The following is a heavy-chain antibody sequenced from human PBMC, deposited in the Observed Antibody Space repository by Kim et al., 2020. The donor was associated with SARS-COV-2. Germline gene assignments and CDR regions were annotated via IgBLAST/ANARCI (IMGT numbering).Heavy chain of an antibody. CDR1: GFTVSSTY. CDR2: IFSGDDA. CDR3: VRERKY. V-gene: IGHV3-53*01. Sequence: GGSLRLSCAASGFTVSSTYMNWVRQAPGKGLEWVSVIFSGDDAYYANSVKGRFTIPRDNSKNTLYLQMNTLRAADTAGYYCVRERKYWGQGTLVTVSS. J-gene: IGHJ4*02.